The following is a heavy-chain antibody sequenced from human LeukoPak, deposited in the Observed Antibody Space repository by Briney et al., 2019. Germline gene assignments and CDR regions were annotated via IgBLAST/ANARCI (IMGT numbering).Heavy chain of an antibody. CDR1: GGSISSSSYY. J-gene: IGHJ4*02. V-gene: IGHV4-39*07. CDR2: INHSGST. Sequence: PSETLSLTCTVSGGSISSSSYYWSWIRQPPGKGLEWIGEINHSGSTNYNPSLKSRVTISVDTSKNQFSLKLSSVTAADTAVYYCARGAIRGYRPAAHLDYWGQGTLVTVSS. CDR3: ARGAIRGYRPAAHLDY. D-gene: IGHD5-18*01.